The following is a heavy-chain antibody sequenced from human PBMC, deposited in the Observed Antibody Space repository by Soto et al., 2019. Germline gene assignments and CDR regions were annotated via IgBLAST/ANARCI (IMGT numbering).Heavy chain of an antibody. CDR2: IYHSGNP. D-gene: IGHD1-1*01. J-gene: IGHJ4*02. CDR3: ARLDGFGY. Sequence: QVQLQESGPGLVKPSGTLSLTCAVSGDSISSSNWWSWVRQPPGKGLEWIGEIYHSGNPNYNPSLKGRFTRSVDNSNNQFTLKLTSVTAADTAVYYCARLDGFGYWGQGTLVTVSS. CDR1: GDSISSSNW. V-gene: IGHV4-4*02.